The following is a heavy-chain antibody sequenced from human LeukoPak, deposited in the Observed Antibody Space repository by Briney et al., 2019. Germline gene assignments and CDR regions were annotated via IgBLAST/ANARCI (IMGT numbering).Heavy chain of an antibody. CDR2: ISTYDHDT. Sequence: GASVKVSCKASVYTFTNYGISWVRQAPGQGLDWMAWISTYDHDTNYAQKFRGRVTMTTDTSTSTAYMELRSLGSDDTAVYYCVRDYFCSGGTCDDCFDPWGQGTLVTVSS. D-gene: IGHD2-15*01. CDR1: VYTFTNYG. CDR3: VRDYFCSGGTCDDCFDP. J-gene: IGHJ5*02. V-gene: IGHV1-18*01.